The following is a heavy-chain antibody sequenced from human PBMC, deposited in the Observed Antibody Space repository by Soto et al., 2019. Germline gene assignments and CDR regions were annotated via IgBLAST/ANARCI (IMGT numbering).Heavy chain of an antibody. CDR1: GGSISSGDYY. J-gene: IGHJ4*02. D-gene: IGHD4-17*01. CDR2: IYYSGST. Sequence: SETLSLTCAVSGGSISSGDYYWSWIRQPPGKGLEWIGYIYYSGSTYYNPSLKSRVTISVDTSKNQFSLKLSSVTAADTAVYYCAREGGTVTTRHHFDYWGQGTLVTVSS. CDR3: AREGGTVTTRHHFDY. V-gene: IGHV4-30-4*01.